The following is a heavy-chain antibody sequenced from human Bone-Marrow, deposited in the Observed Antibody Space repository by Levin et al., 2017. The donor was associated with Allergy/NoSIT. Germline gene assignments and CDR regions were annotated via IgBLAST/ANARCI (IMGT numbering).Heavy chain of an antibody. Sequence: SETLSLTCSVSGGSISSRSYYWGWIRQVPGKALEWIGSLHYSGRTFYNPHLKSRVSISVDTSKNQFSLRLSSVTAADTAIYYCARHPPTPECGGACYTNFFDYWGQGTLVTASS. J-gene: IGHJ4*02. V-gene: IGHV4-39*01. CDR3: ARHPPTPECGGACYTNFFDY. CDR2: LHYSGRT. CDR1: GGSISSRSYY. D-gene: IGHD2-21*02.